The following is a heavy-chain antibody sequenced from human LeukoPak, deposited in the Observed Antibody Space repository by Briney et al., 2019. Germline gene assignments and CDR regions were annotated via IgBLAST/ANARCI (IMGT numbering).Heavy chain of an antibody. CDR2: ISSSGSTI. D-gene: IGHD1-26*01. Sequence: GGSLRLSCAASGFTFSSYEMNWVRQAPGKGLEWVSYISSSGSTIYYADSVKGRFTISRDNAKNSLYLQMNSLRAEDTAVYYCAKASQGSYHIYYFDYWGQGTLVTVSS. CDR3: AKASQGSYHIYYFDY. CDR1: GFTFSSYE. V-gene: IGHV3-48*03. J-gene: IGHJ4*02.